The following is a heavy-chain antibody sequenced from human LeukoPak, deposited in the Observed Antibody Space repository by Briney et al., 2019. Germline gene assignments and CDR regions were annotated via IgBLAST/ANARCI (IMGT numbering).Heavy chain of an antibody. J-gene: IGHJ6*03. CDR3: ARDRVGQQLVGRKYYYYYMDV. CDR2: IYISGSGST. CDR1: GGSISSYY. V-gene: IGHV4-4*07. D-gene: IGHD6-13*01. Sequence: SETLSLTCTVSGGSISSYYWSWIRQPAGKGLEWIGRIYISGSGSTNYNPSLKSRVTMSVDTSKNQFSLKLSSVTAADTAVYYCARDRVGQQLVGRKYYYYYMDVWGKGTTVTISS.